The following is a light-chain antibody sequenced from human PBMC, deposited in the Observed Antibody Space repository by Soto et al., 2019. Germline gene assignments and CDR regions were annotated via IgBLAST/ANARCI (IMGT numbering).Light chain of an antibody. CDR1: QSISTY. Sequence: DIQMTQSPSSLSASIGDRITITCRARQSISTYLNWYQQKPGKAPNLLIYGASTLQSGVPSSFRGSVSATDFTLTISSLQPEDFATYYWQQSFITPPLTCGGGTKVEIK. CDR2: GAS. V-gene: IGKV1-39*01. CDR3: QQSFITPPLT. J-gene: IGKJ4*01.